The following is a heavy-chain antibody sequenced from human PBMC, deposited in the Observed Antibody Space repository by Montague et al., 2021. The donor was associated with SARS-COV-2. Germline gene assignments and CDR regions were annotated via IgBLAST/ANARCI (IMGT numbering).Heavy chain of an antibody. J-gene: IGHJ4*02. D-gene: IGHD6-19*01. CDR2: IFHTGRA. V-gene: IGHV4-61*08. CDR1: GTSIRSGGYY. Sequence: SETLSLTCTVSGTSIRSGGYYWTWIRQHPGKGLEWIGYIFHTGRANYXXXLKSRVTISVDTSKNQFSLKLSSVTAADTAVYYCARQSGRLWGIAVAGAFDYWSQGTLDTLSS. CDR3: ARQSGRLWGIAVAGAFDY.